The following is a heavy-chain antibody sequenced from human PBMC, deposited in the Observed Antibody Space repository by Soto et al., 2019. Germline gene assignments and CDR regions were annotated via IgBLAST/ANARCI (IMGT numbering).Heavy chain of an antibody. CDR1: GYTFTSYY. Sequence: VASVKVSCKASGYTFTSYYMHWVRQAPGQGLEWMGIINPSGGSTSYAQKFQGRVTMTRDTSTSTVYMELSSLRSENTAVYYCAREGGFDYSNYTWYINYYYYGMDVWGQGTTVTVSS. CDR3: AREGGFDYSNYTWYINYYYYGMDV. CDR2: INPSGGST. D-gene: IGHD4-4*01. V-gene: IGHV1-46*01. J-gene: IGHJ6*02.